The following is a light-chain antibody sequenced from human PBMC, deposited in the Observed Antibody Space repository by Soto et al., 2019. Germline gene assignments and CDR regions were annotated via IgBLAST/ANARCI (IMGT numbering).Light chain of an antibody. CDR3: ATWDNTLSVEV. V-gene: IGLV1-51*01. CDR1: TSNIGRNY. Sequence: QSVLTQPPSVSAAPGQKGTIPCFGTTSNIGRNYVSWYQQLPGTAPKLLIYGNNNRHSGITDGISGSKSGTSASLGITGLQAGDEADYYCATWDNTLSVEVVGGGTKRTVL. J-gene: IGLJ3*02. CDR2: GNN.